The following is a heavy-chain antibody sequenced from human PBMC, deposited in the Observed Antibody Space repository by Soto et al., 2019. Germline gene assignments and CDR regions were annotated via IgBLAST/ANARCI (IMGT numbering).Heavy chain of an antibody. CDR2: IYYSGST. CDR3: ATSSGWYDY. CDR1: CGSIISYY. Sequence: SETLSLTCTFSCGSIISYYWSWIRQPPGKGLEWIGYIYYSGSTNYNPSLKSRVTISVDTSKNQFSLKLSSVTAADTAVYYCATSSGWYDYWGQGTLVTVSS. V-gene: IGHV4-59*01. J-gene: IGHJ4*02. D-gene: IGHD6-19*01.